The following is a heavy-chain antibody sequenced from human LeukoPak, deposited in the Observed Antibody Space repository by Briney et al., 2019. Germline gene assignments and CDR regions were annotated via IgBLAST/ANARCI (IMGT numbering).Heavy chain of an antibody. D-gene: IGHD6-6*01. CDR2: ICDSGRT. V-gene: IGHV4-31*03. Sequence: SQTLSLTCTVSGGPISSGGYYWSWIRQHPGKGLEWMGYICDSGRTYYNPSLESRVIISLDTSKNQFSLKLSSVTAADTAVYYCARRSSSSGYFDYWGQGTLVTVSS. CDR3: ARRSSSSGYFDY. CDR1: GGPISSGGYY. J-gene: IGHJ4*02.